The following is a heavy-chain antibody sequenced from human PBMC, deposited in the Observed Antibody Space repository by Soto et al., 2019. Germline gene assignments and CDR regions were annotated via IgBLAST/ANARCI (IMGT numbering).Heavy chain of an antibody. Sequence: QVQLQESGPGLVKPSETLSLTCTVSGGSISSYYWSWIRQPPGKGLEWIGYIYYSGSTNYNPSLKSRVAISVDTSKNQFSLKLSSVTAADTAVYYCARSEWVIVVVTAQYGWYGMDVWGQGTTVTVSS. CDR1: GGSISSYY. V-gene: IGHV4-59*08. J-gene: IGHJ6*02. CDR3: ARSEWVIVVVTAQYGWYGMDV. D-gene: IGHD2-21*02. CDR2: IYYSGST.